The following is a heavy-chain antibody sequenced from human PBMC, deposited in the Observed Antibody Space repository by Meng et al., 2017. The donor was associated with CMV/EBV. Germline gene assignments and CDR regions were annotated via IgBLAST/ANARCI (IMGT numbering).Heavy chain of an antibody. D-gene: IGHD1-26*01. Sequence: GGSLRLSCAASGFTFDDYALHWVRQAPGKGLEWVSGISWNSGSIGSADSVKGRFTISRDNAKNSLYLQMNILRAEDTALYYCAVVGWPYYFDYWGQGTLVTVSS. J-gene: IGHJ4*02. V-gene: IGHV3-9*01. CDR1: GFTFDDYA. CDR2: ISWNSGSI. CDR3: AVVGWPYYFDY.